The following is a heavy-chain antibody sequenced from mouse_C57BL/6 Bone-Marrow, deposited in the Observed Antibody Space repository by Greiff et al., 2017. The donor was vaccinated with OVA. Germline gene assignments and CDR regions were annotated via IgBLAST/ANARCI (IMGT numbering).Heavy chain of an antibody. CDR3: AKYYGSKDY. D-gene: IGHD1-1*01. Sequence: VQLQQPGAELVRPGTSVKLSCKASGYTFTSYWMHWVKQRPGQGLEWIGVIDPSDSYTNYNQKFKGKATLTVDKSSSTAYMQLSSLTSEDSAVYYCAKYYGSKDYWGQGTTLTVSS. CDR2: IDPSDSYT. J-gene: IGHJ2*01. V-gene: IGHV1-59*01. CDR1: GYTFTSYW.